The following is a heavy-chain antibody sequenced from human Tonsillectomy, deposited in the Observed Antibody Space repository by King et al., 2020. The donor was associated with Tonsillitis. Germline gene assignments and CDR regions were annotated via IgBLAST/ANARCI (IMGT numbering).Heavy chain of an antibody. CDR1: GDSLSSADSY. CDR3: AKGTATGTIDF. J-gene: IGHJ4*02. D-gene: IGHD1-1*01. V-gene: IGHV4-30-4*01. Sequence: QLQESAPGLVKPSQTLSLTCTVSGDSLSSADSYWTWIRQVSGKGLEWIGHISNSETTYYNPSLKSRLTRSLDKPRNQFSLRLNSVTAADTAVYLCAKGTATGTIDFGGQGTLVTVS. CDR2: ISNSETT.